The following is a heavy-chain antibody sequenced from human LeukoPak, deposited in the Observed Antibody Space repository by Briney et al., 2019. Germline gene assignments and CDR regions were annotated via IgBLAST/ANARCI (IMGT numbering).Heavy chain of an antibody. CDR3: ARARYTRRGRFFDY. V-gene: IGHV1-3*01. CDR1: GFTFTSYA. CDR2: INVGNGNT. Sequence: GGSVKVSCKASGFTFTSYAMHWVRQAPGKRLEWVGGINVGNGNTKYSHTFQGRVTITRDRSASTAYMELSSLSSEDAAVYYCARARYTRRGRFFDYCGRGTLVTVSP. D-gene: IGHD1-1*01. J-gene: IGHJ4*02.